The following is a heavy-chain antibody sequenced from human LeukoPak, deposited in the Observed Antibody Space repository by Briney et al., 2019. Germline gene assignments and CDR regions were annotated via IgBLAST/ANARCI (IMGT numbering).Heavy chain of an antibody. Sequence: ASVKVSCKASGYTFTSYGISWVRQAPGQGLEWMGWISAYNGNTNHDQKLQGRVTMTTDTFTSTAYMELRSLRSDDTAVYYCARVKAAAGASIDAFDIWGQGPMVTVSS. V-gene: IGHV1-18*01. J-gene: IGHJ3*02. D-gene: IGHD6-13*01. CDR1: GYTFTSYG. CDR2: ISAYNGNT. CDR3: ARVKAAAGASIDAFDI.